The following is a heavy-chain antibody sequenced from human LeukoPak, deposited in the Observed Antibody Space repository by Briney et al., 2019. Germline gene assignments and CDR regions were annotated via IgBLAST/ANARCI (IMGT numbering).Heavy chain of an antibody. V-gene: IGHV3-23*01. Sequence: PGGSQRLSCAASGFTFSRTAMSWVRQAPGKGLEWVATISGSGVGTYYAASVKGRFNISRDNSKNTLYLQMNSLRTEDTAIYYCAKDANYLRSGSFFIPFDYWGQGTLVTVYS. D-gene: IGHD4/OR15-4a*01. J-gene: IGHJ4*02. CDR1: GFTFSRTA. CDR2: ISGSGVGT. CDR3: AKDANYLRSGSFFIPFDY.